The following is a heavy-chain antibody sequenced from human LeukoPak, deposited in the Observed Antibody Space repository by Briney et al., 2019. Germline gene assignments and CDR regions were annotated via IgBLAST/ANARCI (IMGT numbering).Heavy chain of an antibody. CDR3: ARASGSHFDY. D-gene: IGHD5-12*01. Sequence: GGSLRLSCAASGFTFSSYSMNWVRQAPGKGLEYISYISSSSSTIYYADSVKGRFTISRGNAKNSLYLQMNSLRDEDTAVYYCARASGSHFDYWGQGTLVTVSS. J-gene: IGHJ4*02. V-gene: IGHV3-48*02. CDR2: ISSSSSTI. CDR1: GFTFSSYS.